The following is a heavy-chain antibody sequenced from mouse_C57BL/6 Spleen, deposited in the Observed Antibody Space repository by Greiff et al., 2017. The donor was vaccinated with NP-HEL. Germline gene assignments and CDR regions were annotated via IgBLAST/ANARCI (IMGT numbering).Heavy chain of an antibody. CDR3: ARQGYGNYVGYWYFDV. J-gene: IGHJ1*03. CDR2: ISSGGSYT. Sequence: EVQLVESGGDLVKPGGSLKLSCAASGFTFSSYGMSWVRQTPDKRLEWVATISSGGSYTYYPDSGKGRFTISRDNAKNTLYLQMSSLKSEDTAMYYCARQGYGNYVGYWYFDVWGTGTTVTVSS. CDR1: GFTFSSYG. V-gene: IGHV5-6*01. D-gene: IGHD2-1*01.